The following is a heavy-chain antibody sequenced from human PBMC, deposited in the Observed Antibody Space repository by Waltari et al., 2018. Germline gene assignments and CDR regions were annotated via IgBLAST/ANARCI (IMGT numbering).Heavy chain of an antibody. V-gene: IGHV4-30-2*01. D-gene: IGHD3-22*01. CDR3: ARGQKLGGYYLDAFDI. CDR1: GGSISSGGYP. CDR2: IYHSGST. Sequence: QLQLQESGSGLVKPSQTLSLTCAVSGGSISSGGYPWSWIRQPPGKGLEWIGYIYHSGSTYYNPSLKSRVTISVDRSKNQFSLKLSSVTAADTAVYYCARGQKLGGYYLDAFDIWGQGTMVTVSS. J-gene: IGHJ3*02.